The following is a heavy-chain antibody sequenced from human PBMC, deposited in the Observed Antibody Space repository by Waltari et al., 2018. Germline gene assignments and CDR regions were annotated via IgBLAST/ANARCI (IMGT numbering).Heavy chain of an antibody. D-gene: IGHD2-15*01. V-gene: IGHV3-21*01. J-gene: IGHJ4*02. CDR3: ARDQGYCSGGSCYSEDYLDY. Sequence: EVQLVESGGGLVKPGGSLRLSCAASGFTFNFYNMNWVRQAPGKGRGGVSSISSSGSGSHIDSADAVRGRFTISRDNAKNSLFLQMNSLRAEDTAVYYCARDQGYCSGGSCYSEDYLDYWGQGTLVTVSS. CDR1: GFTFNFYN. CDR2: ISSSGSGSHI.